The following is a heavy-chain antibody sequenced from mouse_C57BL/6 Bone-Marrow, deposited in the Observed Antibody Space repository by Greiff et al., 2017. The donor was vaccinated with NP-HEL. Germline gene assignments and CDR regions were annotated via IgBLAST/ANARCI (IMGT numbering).Heavy chain of an antibody. D-gene: IGHD4-1*01. CDR1: GYTFPSYW. V-gene: IGHV1-55*01. Sequence: QVQLQQPGAELVKPGASVKMSCKASGYTFPSYWITWVKQRPGQGLEWIGDIYPGSGSTNYNEKFKSKATLTVDTSSSTAYMQLSSLTSEDSAVDYCARANWDAYYARDYWGQGTSVTVSS. J-gene: IGHJ4*01. CDR3: ARANWDAYYARDY. CDR2: IYPGSGST.